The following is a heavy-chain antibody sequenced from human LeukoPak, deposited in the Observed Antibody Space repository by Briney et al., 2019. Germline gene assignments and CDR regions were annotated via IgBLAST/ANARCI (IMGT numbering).Heavy chain of an antibody. CDR3: ARTYKSSWYSPLGY. V-gene: IGHV3-33*01. Sequence: GGSLRLSCAASGFTFSSYGMHWVRQTPGKGLEWVAVIWYDGSNKYYADSVKGRFTISRDNSKNTLYLQMNSLRAEDTAVYYCARTYKSSWYSPLGYWGQGTLVTVSS. CDR2: IWYDGSNK. CDR1: GFTFSSYG. D-gene: IGHD6-13*01. J-gene: IGHJ4*02.